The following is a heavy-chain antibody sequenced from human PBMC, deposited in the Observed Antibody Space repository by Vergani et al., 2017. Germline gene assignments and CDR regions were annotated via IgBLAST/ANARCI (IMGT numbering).Heavy chain of an antibody. V-gene: IGHV1-69*02. CDR2: IIPILGIA. CDR3: ASGPTHRDGYNDDY. J-gene: IGHJ4*02. D-gene: IGHD5-24*01. Sequence: QVQLVQSGAEVKKPGSSVKVSCKASGGTFSIYTISWVRQAPGQGLEWMGRIIPILGIANYAQKFQGRVTITADKSTSTAYMELSSLRSEDTAVYYCASGPTHRDGYNDDYWGQGTLVTVSS. CDR1: GGTFSIYT.